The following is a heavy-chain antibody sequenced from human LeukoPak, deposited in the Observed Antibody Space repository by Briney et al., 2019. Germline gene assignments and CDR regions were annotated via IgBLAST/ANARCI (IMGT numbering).Heavy chain of an antibody. V-gene: IGHV3-11*01. D-gene: IGHD3-22*01. CDR1: GFTFSNYY. J-gene: IGHJ4*02. CDR2: ISSSGSTI. Sequence: GGSLRLSCAASGFTFSNYYMSWIRQAPGKGLEWVSYISSSGSTIYYADSVKGRFTISRDNAKNSLYLQMNSLRAEDTAVYYCARVQPHYYDSSGYPPDYWGQGTLVTVSS. CDR3: ARVQPHYYDSSGYPPDY.